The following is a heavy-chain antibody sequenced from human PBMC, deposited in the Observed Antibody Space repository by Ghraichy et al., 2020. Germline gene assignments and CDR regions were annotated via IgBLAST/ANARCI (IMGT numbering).Heavy chain of an antibody. CDR1: GGSISSYY. CDR2: IYYSGST. CDR3: ARHSNQFSTGL. J-gene: IGHJ4*02. Sequence: SETLSLTCTVSGGSISSYYWSWIRQPPGKGLEWIGYIYYSGSTIYNPSLESRVTISVDTSKNQFSLKLSSVTAADTAVYYCARHSNQFSTGLWGQGTLVTVSS. V-gene: IGHV4-59*08. D-gene: IGHD2-8*02.